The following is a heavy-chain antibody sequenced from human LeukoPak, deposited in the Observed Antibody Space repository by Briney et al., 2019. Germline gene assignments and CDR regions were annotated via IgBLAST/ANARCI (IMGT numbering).Heavy chain of an antibody. J-gene: IGHJ4*02. CDR1: GYTFTSYD. CDR3: ARDGDRRGGYQPDY. V-gene: IGHV1-8*01. CDR2: MNPNSGNT. D-gene: IGHD2-15*01. Sequence: GASVKVSCKASGYTFTSYDINWVRQVTGQGLEWMGWMNPNSGNTGYAQKFQGRVTMTRNTSISTAYMELSSLRSEDTAVYYCARDGDRRGGYQPDYWGQGTLVTVSS.